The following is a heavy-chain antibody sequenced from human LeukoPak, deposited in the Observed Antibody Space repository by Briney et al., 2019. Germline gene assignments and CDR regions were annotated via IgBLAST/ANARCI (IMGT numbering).Heavy chain of an antibody. D-gene: IGHD3-3*01. V-gene: IGHV3-23*01. CDR3: ASRENYDFWSGYFY. J-gene: IGHJ4*02. CDR1: GFTFSSYS. Sequence: GGSLRLSCAASGFTFSSYSMNWVRQAPGKGLEWVSAISGSGGSTYYADSVKGRFTISRDNSKNTLYLQMNSLRAEDTAVYYCASRENYDFWSGYFYWGQGTLVTVSS. CDR2: ISGSGGST.